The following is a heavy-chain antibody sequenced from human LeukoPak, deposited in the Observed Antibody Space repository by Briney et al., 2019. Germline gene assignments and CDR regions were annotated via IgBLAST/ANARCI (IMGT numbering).Heavy chain of an antibody. D-gene: IGHD3-22*01. Sequence: SETLSLTCTVSGGSISSYYWSWIRQPPGKGLEWIGYIYYSGSTNYNPSLKSRVTISVDTSKNQFSLKLSSVTAADTAVYYCARVRTDDSSGYTTPPIAYWYFDLWGRGTLVTVSS. CDR3: ARVRTDDSSGYTTPPIAYWYFDL. J-gene: IGHJ2*01. CDR1: GGSISSYY. CDR2: IYYSGST. V-gene: IGHV4-59*01.